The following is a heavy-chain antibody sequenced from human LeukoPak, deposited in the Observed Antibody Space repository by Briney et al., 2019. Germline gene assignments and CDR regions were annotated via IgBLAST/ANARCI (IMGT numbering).Heavy chain of an antibody. V-gene: IGHV3-23*01. J-gene: IGHJ4*02. CDR3: AKDQNWNYFDY. CDR2: ITGSGDST. Sequence: PGGSLRLSCAASGFTFSSYAMSWVRQAPGKGLEWVSAITGSGDSTYYADSVKGRFTISRDNSKSTLYLQMNSLRAEDTAVYYCAKDQNWNYFDYWGQGTLVTVSS. D-gene: IGHD1-1*01. CDR1: GFTFSSYA.